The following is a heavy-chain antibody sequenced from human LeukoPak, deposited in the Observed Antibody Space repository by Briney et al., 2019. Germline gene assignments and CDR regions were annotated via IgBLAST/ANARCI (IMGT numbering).Heavy chain of an antibody. Sequence: RTGGSLRLSCAASAFTFSSYWMSWVRQAPGKGLEWVANIKQDGSEKYNVDSVKGRFTISRDNAKNSLYLQMNSLRAEDTAVYYCARDGGITMVRGVSAFDIWGQGTMVTVSS. J-gene: IGHJ3*02. CDR1: AFTFSSYW. V-gene: IGHV3-7*01. CDR2: IKQDGSEK. CDR3: ARDGGITMVRGVSAFDI. D-gene: IGHD3-10*01.